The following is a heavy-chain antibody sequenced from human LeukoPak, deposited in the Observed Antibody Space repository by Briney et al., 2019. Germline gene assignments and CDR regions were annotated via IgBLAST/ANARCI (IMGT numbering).Heavy chain of an antibody. CDR3: ARDNSGDYGIDY. J-gene: IGHJ4*02. Sequence: PSETLSLTCTVSGGSISSYYWSWIRQPPGKGLEWIGYIYYSGSTNYNPSLKSRVTISVDTSKNQFSLKLSSVTAADTAVYYCARDNSGDYGIDYWGQGTLVTVSS. D-gene: IGHD4-17*01. CDR2: IYYSGST. V-gene: IGHV4-59*01. CDR1: GGSISSYY.